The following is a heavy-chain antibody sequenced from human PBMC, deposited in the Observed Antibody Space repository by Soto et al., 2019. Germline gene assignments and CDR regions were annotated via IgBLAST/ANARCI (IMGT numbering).Heavy chain of an antibody. V-gene: IGHV1-2*04. CDR2: INPNSGGT. J-gene: IGHJ4*02. CDR3: ARSYCSSTSCYADY. D-gene: IGHD2-2*01. CDR1: GYTFTGYY. Sequence: QVQLVQSGAEVKKPGASVKVSCKASGYTFTGYYMHWVRQAPGQGLEWMGWINPNSGGTNYAQRFQGWVTMTRDTSISTAYMELSRLRSDDTAVYYCARSYCSSTSCYADYWGQGTLVTVSS.